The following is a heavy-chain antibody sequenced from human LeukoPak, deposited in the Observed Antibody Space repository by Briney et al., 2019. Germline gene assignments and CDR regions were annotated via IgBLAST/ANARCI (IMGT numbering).Heavy chain of an antibody. J-gene: IGHJ4*02. D-gene: IGHD6-13*01. V-gene: IGHV1-2*02. Sequence: ASVKVSCKASGYTFTGYYMHWVRQAPGQGLEWMGWINPNSGGTNYAQKFQGRVTMTRDTSISTAYMELGRLRSDDTAVYYCAKGDSSSVPQKGPDYWGQGTLVTVSS. CDR2: INPNSGGT. CDR3: AKGDSSSVPQKGPDY. CDR1: GYTFTGYY.